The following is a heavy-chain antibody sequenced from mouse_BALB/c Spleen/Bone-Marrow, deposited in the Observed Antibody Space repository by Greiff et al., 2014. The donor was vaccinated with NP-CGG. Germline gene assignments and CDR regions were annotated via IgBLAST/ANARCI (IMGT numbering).Heavy chain of an antibody. CDR3: ARLDWFAY. CDR1: GFNIKDTY. Sequence: DVQLQESGAELVKPGASVKLSCTASGFNIKDTYMHWVKQRPEQGLEWIGRIDPANGNTKYDPKFQGKATITADTSSNTAYLQLSSLTSEDTAVYYCARLDWFAYWGQGTLVTVSA. J-gene: IGHJ3*01. V-gene: IGHV14-3*02. CDR2: IDPANGNT.